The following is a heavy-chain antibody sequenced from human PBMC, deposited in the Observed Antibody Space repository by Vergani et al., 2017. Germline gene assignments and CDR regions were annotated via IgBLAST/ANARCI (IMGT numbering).Heavy chain of an antibody. Sequence: QVHLVESGGGVVQPGRSLRLSCVVSGFTSSYYGMHWVRQAPGKGLEGVAVISYDGTQKYYADSVKGRFTISRDNSKSTLYLQMNSLRTEDTAVYYCATKSCSTPGCQIGYFREWGQGTLVTVSS. V-gene: IGHV3-30*03. J-gene: IGHJ1*01. CDR2: ISYDGTQK. D-gene: IGHD2-2*01. CDR1: GFTSSYYG. CDR3: ATKSCSTPGCQIGYFRE.